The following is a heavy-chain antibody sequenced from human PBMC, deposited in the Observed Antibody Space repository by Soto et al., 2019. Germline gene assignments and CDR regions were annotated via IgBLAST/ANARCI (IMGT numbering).Heavy chain of an antibody. Sequence: GEALKISCQGFGYNFNTHLINGVRQMPGKGLEWMASIDPSDSYTIYSPSFECHVTISVDKSISTAFLQWRSLKASDTAIYYCPRQYTTSPAWFDPWGKGNLVTVSS. CDR3: PRQYTTSPAWFDP. CDR1: GYNFNTHL. CDR2: IDPSDSYT. J-gene: IGHJ5*02. D-gene: IGHD2-2*02. V-gene: IGHV5-10-1*01.